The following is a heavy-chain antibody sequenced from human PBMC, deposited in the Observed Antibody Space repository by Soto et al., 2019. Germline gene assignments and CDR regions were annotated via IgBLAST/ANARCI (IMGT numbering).Heavy chain of an antibody. V-gene: IGHV3-30*03. CDR3: ARRDSYFDY. Sequence: PVGSLRLSCAASGFTFSSYGMHWVRQAPGKGLEWVAFISYDGSNKYYSDSVKGRFTISRDNSKNTLYLQMNSLRAEDTAVYYCARRDSYFDYWGQGTVVTVSS. CDR2: ISYDGSNK. CDR1: GFTFSSYG. J-gene: IGHJ4*02. D-gene: IGHD2-15*01.